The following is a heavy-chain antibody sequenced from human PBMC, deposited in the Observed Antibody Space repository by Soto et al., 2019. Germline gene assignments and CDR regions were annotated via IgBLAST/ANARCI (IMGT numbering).Heavy chain of an antibody. D-gene: IGHD4-4*01. Sequence: ESGPTLVNPTQTLTLTCTFSGFSLSTSGMRVSWIRQPPGKALEWLARIDWDDDKFYSTSLKTRLTISKDTSKNQVVLTVTNMDPVDTATYYCARDYSPPYYYYGMDVWGQGTTVTVLL. J-gene: IGHJ6*02. CDR3: ARDYSPPYYYYGMDV. CDR1: GFSLSTSGMR. V-gene: IGHV2-70*04. CDR2: IDWDDDK.